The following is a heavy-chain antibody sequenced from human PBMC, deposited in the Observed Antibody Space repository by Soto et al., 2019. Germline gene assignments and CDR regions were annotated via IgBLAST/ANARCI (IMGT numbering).Heavy chain of an antibody. CDR1: GGSFSGYY. Sequence: PSETLSLTCAVYGGSFSGYYWSWIRQPPGKGLEWIGEINHSGSTNYNPSLKSRVTISVDTSKNQFSLKLSSVTAADTAVYYCARGGQLADSGFDPWGQGTLVTVSS. CDR2: INHSGST. D-gene: IGHD6-6*01. V-gene: IGHV4-34*01. J-gene: IGHJ5*02. CDR3: ARGGQLADSGFDP.